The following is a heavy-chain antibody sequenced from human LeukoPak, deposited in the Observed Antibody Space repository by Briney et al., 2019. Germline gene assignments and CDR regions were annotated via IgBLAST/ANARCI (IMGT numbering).Heavy chain of an antibody. CDR3: ARNLDGDYSFDY. D-gene: IGHD4-17*01. CDR1: GGSFSSYY. Sequence: SVTLSPTCAVYGGSFSSYYWSWIRQPPGKGLEWIGYIYYSGSTNYNPSLKSRVTISVDTSKNQFSLKLSSVTAADTAVYYCARNLDGDYSFDYWGQGTLVTVSS. CDR2: IYYSGST. J-gene: IGHJ4*02. V-gene: IGHV4-59*01.